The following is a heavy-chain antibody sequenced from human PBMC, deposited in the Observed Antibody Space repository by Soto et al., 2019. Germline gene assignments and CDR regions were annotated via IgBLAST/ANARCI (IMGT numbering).Heavy chain of an antibody. J-gene: IGHJ4*02. CDR2: FSSSVDHT. CDR1: GFTFSDYA. V-gene: IGHV3-23*01. CDR3: AKLLRPGLQFFDF. D-gene: IGHD4-4*01. Sequence: EVQLLESGGGLVQPGGSLRLYCAASGFTFSDYAMSWVSLAPGKGLDWVSVFSSSVDHTFYADVMKGRFTISRDNSKNTLYLQVNSLRAEDSAEYYCAKLLRPGLQFFDFWGQGTLVTVSS.